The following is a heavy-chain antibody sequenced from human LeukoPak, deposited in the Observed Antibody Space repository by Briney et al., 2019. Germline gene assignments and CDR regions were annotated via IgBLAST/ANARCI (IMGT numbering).Heavy chain of an antibody. J-gene: IGHJ4*02. CDR3: AKDPGDHNY. V-gene: IGHV3-23*01. CDR2: ISASGRTP. D-gene: IGHD2-21*01. Sequence: GGSLRLSCAASGFTFSSYAMSWVRQAPGKGLEWVSAISASGRTPNYADSVKGRFTISRDNSENTLYLQMDSLTAEDSAVYYCAKDPGDHNYWGQGTLVTVSS. CDR1: GFTFSSYA.